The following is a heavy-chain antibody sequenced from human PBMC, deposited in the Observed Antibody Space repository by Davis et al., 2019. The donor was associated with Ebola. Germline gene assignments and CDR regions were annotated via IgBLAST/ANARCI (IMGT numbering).Heavy chain of an antibody. V-gene: IGHV1-8*02. CDR2: MNPNSGNT. Sequence: AASVKVSCKASGGTFSSYAISWVRQAPGQGLEWMGWMNPNSGNTGYAQKFQGRVTMTRNTSISTAYMELSSLRSEDTAVYYCARLGRPTNLFDYWGQGTLVTVSS. CDR1: GGTFSSYA. D-gene: IGHD5-12*01. CDR3: ARLGRPTNLFDY. J-gene: IGHJ4*02.